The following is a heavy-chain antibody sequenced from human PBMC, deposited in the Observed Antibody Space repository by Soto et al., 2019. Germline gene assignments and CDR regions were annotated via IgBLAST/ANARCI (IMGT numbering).Heavy chain of an antibody. V-gene: IGHV3-15*01. CDR2: IRSKTSGGTA. CDR3: TWKGATFDY. CDR1: GFTFSGAW. J-gene: IGHJ4*02. D-gene: IGHD1-26*01. Sequence: PGGSLRLSCAASGFTFSGAWMNWVRQPPGKGLEWVGLIRSKTSGGTADYAAPVKGRFTASRDDSKNTLYLQMNSLKTEDTAMYYCTWKGATFDYWGQGTLVTVSS.